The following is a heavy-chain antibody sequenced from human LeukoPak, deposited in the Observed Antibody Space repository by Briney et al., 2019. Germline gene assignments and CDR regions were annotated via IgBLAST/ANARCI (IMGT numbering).Heavy chain of an antibody. CDR2: IYYSGST. J-gene: IGHJ4*02. V-gene: IGHV4-59*08. D-gene: IGHD3-10*01. CDR1: GGSISSYY. CDR3: ARHLGYGSGGLNVPSFDY. Sequence: SETLSLTCTVSGGSISSYYWSWIRQPPGKGLEWIGYIYYSGSTNYNPSLMSRVTISVDTSKNQFSLKLSSVTAADTAVYYCARHLGYGSGGLNVPSFDYWGQGTLVTVSS.